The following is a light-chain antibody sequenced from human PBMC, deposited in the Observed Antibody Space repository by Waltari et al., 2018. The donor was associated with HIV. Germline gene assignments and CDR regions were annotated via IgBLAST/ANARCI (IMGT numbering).Light chain of an antibody. CDR3: ASFTDDSTIL. J-gene: IGLJ3*02. Sequence: SAVTQPASVSGLPGQSIPISCTGDHRDFGVYGFVSWYQPPPGQLPRLILYDVDSRASGISARFSGSQSGHTASLNISGLRAEDEADYYCASFTDDSTILFGGGTKVTVL. CDR1: HRDFGVYGF. CDR2: DVD. V-gene: IGLV2-14*03.